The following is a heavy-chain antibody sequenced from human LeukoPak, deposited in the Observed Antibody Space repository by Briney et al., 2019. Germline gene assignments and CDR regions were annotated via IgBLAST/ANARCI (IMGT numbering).Heavy chain of an antibody. Sequence: SGTLSLTCTVSGGSISSYYWSWIRQPAGKGLEWIGRIYTSGSTNYNPSLKSRVTMSVDTSKNQFSLKLSSVTAADTAVYYCARGDYYGSGSYFRGFGGSYYYYYMDVWGKGTTVTISS. V-gene: IGHV4-4*07. J-gene: IGHJ6*03. CDR3: ARGDYYGSGSYFRGFGGSYYYYYMDV. CDR1: GGSISSYY. D-gene: IGHD3-10*01. CDR2: IYTSGST.